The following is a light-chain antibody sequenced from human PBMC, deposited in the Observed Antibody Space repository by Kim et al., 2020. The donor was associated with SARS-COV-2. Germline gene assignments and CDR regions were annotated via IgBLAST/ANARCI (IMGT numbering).Light chain of an antibody. Sequence: TFNVYCTGSSSNSGSTDLYWSPHLPGTAPKLLIYRNNQRPSGVPDRFSGSKSGTSASLAISGLRSEDEADYYCAAWDDSLSGLYVFGTGTKVTVL. CDR2: RNN. CDR3: AAWDDSLSGLYV. V-gene: IGLV1-47*01. CDR1: SSNSGSTD. J-gene: IGLJ1*01.